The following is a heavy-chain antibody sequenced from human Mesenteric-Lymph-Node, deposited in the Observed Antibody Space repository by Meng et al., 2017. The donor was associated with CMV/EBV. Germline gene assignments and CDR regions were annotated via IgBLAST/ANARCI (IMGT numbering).Heavy chain of an antibody. V-gene: IGHV3-23*01. D-gene: IGHD2-2*02. Sequence: GESLKISCAASGFTFSSYWMSWVRQAPGKGLEWVSGISGSGGSTYYADSVKGRFTISRDNSKNTLYLQMNSLRAEDTAVYYCAKASCSSASCYIDYWGQGTLVTVSS. CDR2: ISGSGGST. CDR3: AKASCSSASCYIDY. J-gene: IGHJ4*02. CDR1: GFTFSSYW.